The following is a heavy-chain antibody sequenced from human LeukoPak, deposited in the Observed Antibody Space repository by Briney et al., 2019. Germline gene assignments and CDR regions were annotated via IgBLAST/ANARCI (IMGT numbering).Heavy chain of an antibody. Sequence: SETLSLTCTVSGGSISSYYWSWIRQPPGKGLEWIGYIYYSGSTNYNPSLKSRVTISVDTSKSQFSLKLSSVTAADTAVYYCARVTTVKSRYYSGAFDIWGQGTMVTVSS. D-gene: IGHD4-17*01. J-gene: IGHJ3*02. CDR2: IYYSGST. CDR3: ARVTTVKSRYYSGAFDI. V-gene: IGHV4-59*08. CDR1: GGSISSYY.